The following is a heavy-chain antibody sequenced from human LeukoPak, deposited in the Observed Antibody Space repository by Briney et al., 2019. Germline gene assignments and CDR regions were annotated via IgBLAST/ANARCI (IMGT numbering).Heavy chain of an antibody. V-gene: IGHV3-30*02. CDR1: GFTFSSYG. Sequence: GGSLRLSCAASGFTFSSYGMHWVRQAPGKGLEWVAFIRYDGSNKYYADSVKGRFTISRDNSKNTLYLQMNSLRAEDTAVYYCAKKTYYYDSSGYSNGDYWGQGTLVTVSS. CDR3: AKKTYYYDSSGYSNGDY. CDR2: IRYDGSNK. J-gene: IGHJ4*02. D-gene: IGHD3-22*01.